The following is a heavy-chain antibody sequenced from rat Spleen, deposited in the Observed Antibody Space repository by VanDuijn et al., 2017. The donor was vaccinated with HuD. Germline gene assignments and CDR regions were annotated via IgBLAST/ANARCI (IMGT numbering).Heavy chain of an antibody. CDR1: GFTFSSFP. CDR2: ISSGGGIT. D-gene: IGHD1-2*01. Sequence: EVQLVESGGGLVQPGRSMKLSCAASGFTFSSFPMAWVRQAPTKGLEWIASISSGGGITYYRDSVKGRFTISRDNAKNTQYLQMDSLRSEDTATYYCGRHYYTSYIYFDYWGQGVMVTVSS. V-gene: IGHV5S13*01. CDR3: GRHYYTSYIYFDY. J-gene: IGHJ2*01.